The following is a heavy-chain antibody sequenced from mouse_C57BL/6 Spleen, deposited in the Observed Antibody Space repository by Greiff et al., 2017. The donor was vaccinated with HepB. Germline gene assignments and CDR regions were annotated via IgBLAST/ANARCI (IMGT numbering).Heavy chain of an antibody. D-gene: IGHD1-1*01. J-gene: IGHJ1*03. CDR1: GYSITSGYY. Sequence: VQLKESGPGLVKPSQSLSLTCSVTGYSITSGYYWNWIRQFPGNKLEWMGYISYDGSNNYNPSLKNRIPITRDTSKNQFFLKLNSVTTEDTATYYCAKNYYGSSYGYFDVWGTGTTVTVSS. V-gene: IGHV3-6*01. CDR2: ISYDGSN. CDR3: AKNYYGSSYGYFDV.